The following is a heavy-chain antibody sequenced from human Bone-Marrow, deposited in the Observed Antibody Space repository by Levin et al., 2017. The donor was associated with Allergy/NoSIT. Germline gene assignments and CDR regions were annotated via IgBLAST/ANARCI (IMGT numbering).Heavy chain of an antibody. V-gene: IGHV4-30-2*06. Sequence: SETLSLTCAVSGDSISSGGSSWSWIRQSPGKGLEWIGFIQHSGSTYYSPSLRSRVAMSVDGSKNQFSLRLNSVTAADTAVYYCASLNWSDVERDTDDTFDIWGPGTMVIVSS. CDR1: GDSISSGGSS. D-gene: IGHD1-20*01. CDR2: IQHSGST. CDR3: ASLNWSDVERDTDDTFDI. J-gene: IGHJ3*02.